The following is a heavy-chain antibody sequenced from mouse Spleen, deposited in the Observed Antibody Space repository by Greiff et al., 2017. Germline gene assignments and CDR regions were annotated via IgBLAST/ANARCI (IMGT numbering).Heavy chain of an antibody. Sequence: EVQLQQSGPELVKPGASVKIPCKASGYTFTDYNMDWVKQSHGKSLEWIGDINPNNGGTIYNQKFKGKATLTVDKSSSTAYMELRSLTSEDTAVYYCARRGTTVEGGFAYWGQGTLVTVSA. CDR3: ARRGTTVEGGFAY. D-gene: IGHD1-1*01. V-gene: IGHV1-18*01. J-gene: IGHJ3*01. CDR2: INPNNGGT. CDR1: GYTFTDYN.